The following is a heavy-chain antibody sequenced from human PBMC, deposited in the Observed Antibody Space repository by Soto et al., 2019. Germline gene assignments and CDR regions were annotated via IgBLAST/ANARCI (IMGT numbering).Heavy chain of an antibody. J-gene: IGHJ5*02. V-gene: IGHV3-23*01. CDR1: GFTFSSSA. Sequence: EVQLLESGGGLVQPGGSLRLSCAASGFTFSSSAMSWVRQAPGKGPEWVSAISESGDNTFSADSVKGRFTISRDNTKNTLYLQMNSPRAEDTALYFCAKGGYKYGLDPWGQGTLVTVSS. D-gene: IGHD5-18*01. CDR3: AKGGYKYGLDP. CDR2: ISESGDNT.